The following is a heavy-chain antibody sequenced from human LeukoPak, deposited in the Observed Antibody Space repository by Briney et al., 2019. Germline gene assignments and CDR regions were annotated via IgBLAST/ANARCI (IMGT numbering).Heavy chain of an antibody. D-gene: IGHD3-10*01. CDR2: IYYSGST. Sequence: SETPSLTCTVSGGSISSYYWSWIRQPPGKGLEWIGYIYYSGSTYYNPSLESRVTISVDTSKNQFSLKLSSVTAADTAVYYCARDQRSLFDVWGQGSLVIVSS. CDR3: ARDQRSLFDV. CDR1: GGSISSYY. J-gene: IGHJ4*02. V-gene: IGHV4-59*12.